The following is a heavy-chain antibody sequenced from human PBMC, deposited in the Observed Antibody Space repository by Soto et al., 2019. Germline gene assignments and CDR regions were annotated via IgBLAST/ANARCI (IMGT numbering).Heavy chain of an antibody. Sequence: ASVKVSCKASGYTFTSYDINWVRQATGQGLEWMGWMNPNSGNTGYAQKFQGRVTMTRNTSISTAYMELSSLRSEDTAVYYCARGGPAYYYYYMDVWGKGTTVTVSS. CDR1: GYTFTSYD. CDR3: ARGGPAYYYYYMDV. J-gene: IGHJ6*03. V-gene: IGHV1-8*01. CDR2: MNPNSGNT.